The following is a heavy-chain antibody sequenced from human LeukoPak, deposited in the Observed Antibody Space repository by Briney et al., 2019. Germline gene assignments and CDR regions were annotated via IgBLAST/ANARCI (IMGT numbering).Heavy chain of an antibody. J-gene: IGHJ4*02. CDR3: ARSSSGGATTAFDY. Sequence: GASVKVSCKASGYTFTGYYMHLVRQAPGQGLEWMGWINPNSGGTNYAQKFQGRVTMTRDTSISTAYMELSRLRSDDTAVYYCARSSSGGATTAFDYWGQGTLVTVSS. D-gene: IGHD1-1*01. CDR1: GYTFTGYY. V-gene: IGHV1-2*02. CDR2: INPNSGGT.